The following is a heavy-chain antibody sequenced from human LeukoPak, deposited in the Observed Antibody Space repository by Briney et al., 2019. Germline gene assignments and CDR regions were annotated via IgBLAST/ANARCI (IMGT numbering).Heavy chain of an antibody. Sequence: GGSLRLSCAASGFSFSIYSMSWVRQAPGKGLEWVSHIYSGTSTISYADSVQGRFTISRDNAKNSLYLQMNSLRDEDTAVYYCARDQDYAFDYWGQGTLVTVSS. J-gene: IGHJ4*02. CDR1: GFSFSIYS. CDR2: IYSGTSTI. V-gene: IGHV3-48*02. CDR3: ARDQDYAFDY. D-gene: IGHD4-17*01.